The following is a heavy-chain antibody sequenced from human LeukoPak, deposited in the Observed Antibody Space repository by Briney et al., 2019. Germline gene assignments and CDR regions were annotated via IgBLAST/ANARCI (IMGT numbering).Heavy chain of an antibody. J-gene: IGHJ4*02. Sequence: GGSLRLSCAASGFTFSYYTMNWVRQAPGKGLEWVSSISSSSNIYYADSVKGRFTISRDNAKTSLYLQMNNLRAEDTAVYYCARLNWNDSYWGQGTLVTVSS. CDR2: ISSSSNI. CDR3: ARLNWNDSY. CDR1: GFTFSYYT. D-gene: IGHD1-1*01. V-gene: IGHV3-21*04.